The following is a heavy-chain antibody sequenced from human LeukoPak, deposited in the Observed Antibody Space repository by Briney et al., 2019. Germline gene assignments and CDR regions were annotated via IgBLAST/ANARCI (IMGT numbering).Heavy chain of an antibody. J-gene: IGHJ4*02. Sequence: PGGSLRLSCAASGFTFSGYWMSWVRQPPGKGLEWEANIKQDGSEKYYVDSVKGRFTISRDNAENSLYLQMNSLRVEDTAVYYCARKGGTYGYAYWGQGTLVTVSS. CDR1: GFTFSGYW. CDR3: ARKGGTYGYAY. CDR2: IKQDGSEK. V-gene: IGHV3-7*01. D-gene: IGHD5-18*01.